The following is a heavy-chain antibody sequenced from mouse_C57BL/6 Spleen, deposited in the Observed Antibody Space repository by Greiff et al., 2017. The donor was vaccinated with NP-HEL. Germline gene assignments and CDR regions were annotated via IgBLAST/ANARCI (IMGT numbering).Heavy chain of an antibody. J-gene: IGHJ3*01. CDR2: IDPETGGT. D-gene: IGHD2-5*01. Sequence: LQESGAELVRPGASVTLSCKASGYTFTDYEMHWVKQTPVHGLEWIGAIDPETGGTAYNQKFKGKAILTADKSSSTAYMELRSLTSEDSAVYYCTRDYSKEAWFAYWGQGTLVTVSA. V-gene: IGHV1-15*01. CDR1: GYTFTDYE. CDR3: TRDYSKEAWFAY.